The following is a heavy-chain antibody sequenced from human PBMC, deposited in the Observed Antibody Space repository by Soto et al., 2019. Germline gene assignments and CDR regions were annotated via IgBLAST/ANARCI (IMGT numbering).Heavy chain of an antibody. CDR3: AKVTKRAAAGRYEYYKYGMDV. V-gene: IGHV3-23*01. J-gene: IGHJ6*02. D-gene: IGHD6-13*01. Sequence: ILSCAAAGFAFSTYAMTWVRQAPGKGLEWVSVISGSGGSSYYAASVKGRFTISRDNSKNTLFLQMNGLRAEDTAVYYCAKVTKRAAAGRYEYYKYGMDVWGQGTTVTVSS. CDR1: GFAFSTYA. CDR2: ISGSGGSS.